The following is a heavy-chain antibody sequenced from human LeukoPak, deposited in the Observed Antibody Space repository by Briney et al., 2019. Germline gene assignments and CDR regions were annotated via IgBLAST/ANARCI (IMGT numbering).Heavy chain of an antibody. V-gene: IGHV3-23*01. D-gene: IGHD3-22*01. Sequence: PGGSLRLSCAGSGFIFSNYAMTWVRQAPGKGLEWVSGISGSGGSTYYADSVKGRFTISRDNSKNTVYLQMNSLRAEDTAVYYCAKDRSTMIVVAHDFWGQGTLVTVSS. CDR1: GFIFSNYA. CDR2: ISGSGGST. J-gene: IGHJ4*02. CDR3: AKDRSTMIVVAHDF.